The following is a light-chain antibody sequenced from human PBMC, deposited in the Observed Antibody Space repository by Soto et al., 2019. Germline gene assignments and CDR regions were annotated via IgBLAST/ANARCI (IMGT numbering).Light chain of an antibody. CDR2: KAS. Sequence: DIQMTQSPSTLSASVGDRVTITCRASQSISSWLAWYQHKPGKAPKLLIYKASSLESGVPSRFSGSGSGTEFTLTIYSVQPDNFATYYCQQYNTYSSGTFGRGTKVEIK. V-gene: IGKV1-5*03. CDR1: QSISSW. CDR3: QQYNTYSSGT. J-gene: IGKJ1*01.